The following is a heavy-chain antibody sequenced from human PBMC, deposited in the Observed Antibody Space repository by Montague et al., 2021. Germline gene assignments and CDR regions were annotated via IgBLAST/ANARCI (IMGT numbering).Heavy chain of an antibody. CDR3: ARFHYYDMNFDL. J-gene: IGHJ2*01. D-gene: IGHD3-22*01. CDR2: IHYSRTT. V-gene: IGHV4-59*02. Sequence: SETLSLTCVVSGASVNSYYWSWIRQPPGKGLECTGYIHYSRTTNDNPSLKSRVTLSVDTSKNQISLQLSHVTDADTAVYYCARFHYYDMNFDLWVRGTLVTV. CDR1: GASVNSYY.